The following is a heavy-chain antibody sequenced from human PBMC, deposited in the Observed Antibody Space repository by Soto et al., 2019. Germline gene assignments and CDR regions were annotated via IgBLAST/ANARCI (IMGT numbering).Heavy chain of an antibody. D-gene: IGHD2-15*01. CDR1: GYSFTIYW. V-gene: IGHV5-51*01. CDR2: IHPGDSDT. Sequence: GESLKISCEASGYSFTIYWIGWVRQMPGKGLEWMGIIHPGDSDTKYSPSFQGQVTISVDKSITTAYLQWSSLKASDTAMYYCARTPGXEVAASLEYYYFSGMDVWGQGTTVTVSS. J-gene: IGHJ6*02. CDR3: ARTPGXEVAASLEYYYFSGMDV.